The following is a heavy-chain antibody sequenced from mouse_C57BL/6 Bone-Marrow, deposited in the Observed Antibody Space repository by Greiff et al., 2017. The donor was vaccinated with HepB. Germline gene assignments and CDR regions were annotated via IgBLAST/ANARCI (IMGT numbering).Heavy chain of an antibody. V-gene: IGHV1-54*01. D-gene: IGHD1-1*01. CDR3: ARENYYGSRCAMDY. J-gene: IGHJ4*01. CDR2: INPGSGGT. Sequence: VQLQESGAELVRPGPSVKVSCKASGYAFTNYLIEWVKQRPGQGLEWIGVINPGSGGTNYNEKFKGKATLTADKSSSTAYMQLSSLTSEDSAVYFCARENYYGSRCAMDYWGQGTSVTVSS. CDR1: GYAFTNYL.